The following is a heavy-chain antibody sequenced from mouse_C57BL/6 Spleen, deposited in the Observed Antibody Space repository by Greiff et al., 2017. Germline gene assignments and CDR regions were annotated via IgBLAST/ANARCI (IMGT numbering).Heavy chain of an antibody. CDR3: ARDYANSGSGGY. V-gene: IGHV1-82*01. CDR1: GYAFSSSW. J-gene: IGHJ2*01. D-gene: IGHD2-4*01. Sequence: QVQLQQSGPELVKPGASVKISCKASGYAFSSSWMNWVKQRPGKGLEWIGRIYPGDGDTNYNGKFKGKATLTADKSSSTAYMQLSSLTSEDSAVYFCARDYANSGSGGYWGQGTNLTVSS. CDR2: IYPGDGDT.